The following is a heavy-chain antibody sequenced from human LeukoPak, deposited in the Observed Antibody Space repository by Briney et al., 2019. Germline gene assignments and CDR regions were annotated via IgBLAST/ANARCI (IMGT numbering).Heavy chain of an antibody. CDR1: GGSFSGYY. Sequence: SETLSLTCAVYGGSFSGYYWSWIRQPPGKGLEWIGEINHSGSTNYNPSLKSRVTISVDTSKNQFSLKLSSVTAADTAVYYCARGPRETLYCSSTTCYGKQRRDNDAFDIWGQGTMVTVSS. V-gene: IGHV4-34*01. CDR3: ARGPRETLYCSSTTCYGKQRRDNDAFDI. D-gene: IGHD2-2*01. J-gene: IGHJ3*02. CDR2: INHSGST.